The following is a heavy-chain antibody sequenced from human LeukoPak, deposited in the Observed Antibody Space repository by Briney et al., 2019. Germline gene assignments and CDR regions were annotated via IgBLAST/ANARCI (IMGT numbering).Heavy chain of an antibody. CDR2: IKSDGSAT. V-gene: IGHV3-74*01. Sequence: GGSLRLSCTASGFTFSDYGMHWVRQAPGKGLVWVSRIKSDGSATSNADSVKGRFTISRDNAKNTLYLQMNSLRAEDTAVYYCARSNSSGWYYFDYWGQGTLVTVSS. CDR1: GFTFSDYG. J-gene: IGHJ4*02. CDR3: ARSNSSGWYYFDY. D-gene: IGHD6-19*01.